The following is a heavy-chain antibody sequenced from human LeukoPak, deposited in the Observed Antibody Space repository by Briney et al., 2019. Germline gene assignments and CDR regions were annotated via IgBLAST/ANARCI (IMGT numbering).Heavy chain of an antibody. D-gene: IGHD6-19*01. CDR1: GFSISHYY. J-gene: IGHJ4*02. V-gene: IGHV4-4*07. CDR2: IDTGGST. CDR3: ARGQWQIDY. Sequence: PSETLSLTCTVSGFSISHYYWTWIRQPAGGGLEWIGRIDTGGSTNYNPSLKSRVTMSSDTSNNQFSLNLMSVDATDTAVYYCARGQWQIDYWGQGILVTVSP.